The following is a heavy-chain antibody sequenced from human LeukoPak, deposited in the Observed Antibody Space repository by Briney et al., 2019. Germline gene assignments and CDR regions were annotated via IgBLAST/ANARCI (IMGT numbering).Heavy chain of an antibody. J-gene: IGHJ5*02. CDR1: GESMIGHY. D-gene: IGHD3-10*01. CDR2: IHHSGAT. V-gene: IGHV4-34*01. CDR3: ARATASGSGRAYDR. Sequence: PSETLSLTCAVYGESMIGHYWTWIRQPPGKRLEWIGEIHHSGATNSNPSLKDRVTMSIDMSKNQFSLKLNSVTAADPAVYFCARATASGSGRAYDRWAQGNLVPVSS.